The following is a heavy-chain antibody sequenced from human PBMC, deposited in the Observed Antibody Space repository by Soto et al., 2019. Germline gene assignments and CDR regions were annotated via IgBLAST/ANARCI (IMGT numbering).Heavy chain of an antibody. CDR1: GGAFSSYA. CDR2: IIPIFGTA. D-gene: IGHD1-7*01. CDR3: ARGTKEVPVPDD. V-gene: IGHV1-69*13. Sequence: GXSVKVSCNASGGAFSSYAIRLVRQAPGQGLEWMGGIIPIFGTANYAQKFQGRVTITADESTSTAYMELSSLRSEDTAVYYCARGTKEVPVPDDWGQGTLVTVSS. J-gene: IGHJ4*02.